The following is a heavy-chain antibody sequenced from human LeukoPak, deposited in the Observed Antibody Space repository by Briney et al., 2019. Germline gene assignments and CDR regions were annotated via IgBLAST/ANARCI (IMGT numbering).Heavy chain of an antibody. D-gene: IGHD2-2*01. CDR1: GGTFSSYA. CDR2: IIPIFGTA. CDR3: ATPGTKFDCSSTSCYLDY. V-gene: IGHV1-69*13. J-gene: IGHJ4*02. Sequence: ASVKVSCKASGGTFSSYAISWVRQAPGQGLEWMGGIIPIFGTANYAQKFQGRVTITADESTSTAYMELSSLRSEDTAVYYCATPGTKFDCSSTSCYLDYWGQGTLVTVSS.